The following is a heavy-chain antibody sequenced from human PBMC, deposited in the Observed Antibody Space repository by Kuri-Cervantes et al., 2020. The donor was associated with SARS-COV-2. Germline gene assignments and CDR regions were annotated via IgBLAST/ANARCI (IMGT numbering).Heavy chain of an antibody. CDR1: GFTFDDYA. CDR3: ARHVRTYSSSSPFFDY. Sequence: GESLKISCAASGFTFDDYAMHWVRQPPGKGLEWMGIIYPGDSDTRYSPSFQVQVTISADKSISTAYLQWSSLKASDTAMYYCARHVRTYSSSSPFFDYWGQGTLVTVSS. CDR2: IYPGDSDT. V-gene: IGHV5-51*01. J-gene: IGHJ4*02. D-gene: IGHD6-6*01.